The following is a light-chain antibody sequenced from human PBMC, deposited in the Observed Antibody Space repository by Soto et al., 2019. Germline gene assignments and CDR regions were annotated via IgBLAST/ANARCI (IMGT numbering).Light chain of an antibody. CDR3: QQSYSSPYT. CDR2: AAS. CDR1: QSISSY. V-gene: IGKV1-39*01. Sequence: DIQMTQSPSSLSASVGDRVTITCRPSQSISSYLNWYQQKPGKAPQLLISAASSLQSGVPSRFSGSGSGTDFTLIISSLQPEDVATYYCQQSYSSPYTFGQGTKLEIK. J-gene: IGKJ2*01.